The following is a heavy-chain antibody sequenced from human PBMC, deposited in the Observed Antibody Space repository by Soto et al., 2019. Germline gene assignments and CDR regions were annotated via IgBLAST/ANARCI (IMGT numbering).Heavy chain of an antibody. D-gene: IGHD6-19*01. V-gene: IGHV3-23*01. Sequence: EVQLLESGGGLVQPGGYLRLSCAASGFTFNSYVMTWVRQAPGKGLEWVSAISGPGGSTYYADSVKGRFAISRDNSKNTLYLQMNSLRAEDTAVYYCAREYSSGTTLDYWGQRALVTVSS. CDR2: ISGPGGST. CDR3: AREYSSGTTLDY. J-gene: IGHJ4*02. CDR1: GFTFNSYV.